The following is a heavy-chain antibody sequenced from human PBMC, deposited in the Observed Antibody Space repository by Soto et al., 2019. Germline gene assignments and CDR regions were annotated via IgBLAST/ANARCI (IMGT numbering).Heavy chain of an antibody. CDR2: INHSGST. Sequence: SETLSLTCAVYGGSFSGYYWSWIRQPPGKGLEWIGEINHSGSTNYNPSLKSRVTISVDTSKNQFSLKLSSVTAADTAVYYCARWGTYNWNYWHNYYYYGMDVWGQGTTVTVSS. D-gene: IGHD1-7*01. CDR1: GGSFSGYY. J-gene: IGHJ6*02. V-gene: IGHV4-34*01. CDR3: ARWGTYNWNYWHNYYYYGMDV.